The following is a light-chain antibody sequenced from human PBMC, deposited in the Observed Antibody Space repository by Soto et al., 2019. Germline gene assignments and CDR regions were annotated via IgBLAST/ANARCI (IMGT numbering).Light chain of an antibody. CDR3: QQYSTFPRT. CDR1: QSIGKW. V-gene: IGKV1-5*01. J-gene: IGKJ1*01. CDR2: DAS. Sequence: DIQMTQSPSTLSASVGDRVVITCRASQSIGKWLAWYQQKPAKAPNFLIYDASTLESGVPSRFSGSGSGTEFALTISNLQTDDFATFDCQQYSTFPRTFGQGTNVEI.